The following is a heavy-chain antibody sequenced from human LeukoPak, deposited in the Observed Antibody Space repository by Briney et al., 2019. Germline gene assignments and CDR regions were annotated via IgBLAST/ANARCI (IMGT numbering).Heavy chain of an antibody. J-gene: IGHJ4*02. CDR2: IIPIFGTA. Sequence: SVKVSCKASGGTFSSYAISWVRQAPGQGLEWMGGIIPIFGTANYAQKFQGRVTITADESTSTAYMELSSLRSEDAAVYYCAISRRDSSGHYFDYWGQGTLVTVSS. CDR3: AISRRDSSGHYFDY. V-gene: IGHV1-69*13. CDR1: GGTFSSYA. D-gene: IGHD3-22*01.